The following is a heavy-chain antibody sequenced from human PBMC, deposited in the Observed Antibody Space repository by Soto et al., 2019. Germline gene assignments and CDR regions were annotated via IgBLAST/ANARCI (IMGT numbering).Heavy chain of an antibody. CDR2: IIPIFGTA. CDR3: APMGSYHAFDI. CDR1: GGTFSSSA. Sequence: QVQLVQSGAEVKKPGSSVKVSCKASGGTFSSSAISWVRQAPGQGLEWMGWIIPIFGTANYAQKFQGRVTIIADESTSTAYMELSSLRSEDTAVYYCAPMGSYHAFDIWGQGTMVTVSS. D-gene: IGHD3-10*01. V-gene: IGHV1-69*01. J-gene: IGHJ3*02.